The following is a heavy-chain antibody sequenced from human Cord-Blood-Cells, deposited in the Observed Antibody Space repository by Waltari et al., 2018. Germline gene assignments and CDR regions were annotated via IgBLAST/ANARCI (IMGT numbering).Heavy chain of an antibody. V-gene: IGHV1-18*04. CDR3: ARGQYDPEQQPHYWYFDL. D-gene: IGHD6-13*01. J-gene: IGHJ2*01. CDR1: GYTFTSYG. CDR2: ISAYKGNT. Sequence: QVQLVQSGAEVKKPGASVKVSCKASGYTFTSYGNSWVRQAAGQGLEWMGWISAYKGNTNYAQKLQVRVTMTTDTSTSTAYMELRSLGSDDTAVYYWARGQYDPEQQPHYWYFDLWGRGTLVTVSS.